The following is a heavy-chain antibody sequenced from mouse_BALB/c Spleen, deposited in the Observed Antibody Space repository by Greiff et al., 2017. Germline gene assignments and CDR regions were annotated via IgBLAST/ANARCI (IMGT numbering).Heavy chain of an antibody. Sequence: EVQRVESGGGLVKPGGSLKLSCAASGFTFSSYTMSWVRQTPEKRLEWVATISSGGSYTYYPDSVKGRFTISRDNAKNTLYLQMSSLKSEDTAMYYCTRGDYDEDHYFDYWGQGTTLTVSS. V-gene: IGHV5-6-4*01. J-gene: IGHJ2*01. CDR3: TRGDYDEDHYFDY. CDR1: GFTFSSYT. D-gene: IGHD2-3*01. CDR2: ISSGGSYT.